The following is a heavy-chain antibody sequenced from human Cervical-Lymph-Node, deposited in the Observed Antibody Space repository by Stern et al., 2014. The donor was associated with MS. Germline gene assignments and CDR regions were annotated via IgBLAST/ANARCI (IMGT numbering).Heavy chain of an antibody. CDR2: IYTTGNT. D-gene: IGHD1-1*01. CDR1: GGSITSGSSH. J-gene: IGHJ4*02. V-gene: IGHV4-61*02. Sequence: QVQLQESGPGLVKPSQTLSLTCTVSGGSITSGSSHWSWIRQPAGKGLEWIGRIYTTGNTNYNPSLKNRVTMSVDTSKTLFSLTLSSVTAADTAVYFCASPFYCTATTCSDYWGQGTLVTVSS. CDR3: ASPFYCTATTCSDY.